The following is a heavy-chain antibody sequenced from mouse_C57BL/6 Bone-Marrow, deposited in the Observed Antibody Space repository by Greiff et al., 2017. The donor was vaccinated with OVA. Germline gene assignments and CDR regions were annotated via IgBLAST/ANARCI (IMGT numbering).Heavy chain of an antibody. CDR2: INPSGGDT. Sequence: QVQLQQSGAELARPGASVKMSCKASGYTFTSYTMHWVKQRPGQGLEWIGSINPSGGDTKYNQKFKDKATLTADKSSSTAYMQLSSLTSEDSAVDYCAYEYDCFDYWGKGTTLTVSS. J-gene: IGHJ2*01. CDR1: GYTFTSYT. D-gene: IGHD2-4*01. CDR3: AYEYDCFDY. V-gene: IGHV1-4*01.